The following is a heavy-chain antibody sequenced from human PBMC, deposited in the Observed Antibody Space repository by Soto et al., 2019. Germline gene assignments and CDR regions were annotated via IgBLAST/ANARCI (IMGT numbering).Heavy chain of an antibody. CDR3: ARDTTPSL. D-gene: IGHD1-1*01. V-gene: IGHV4-61*01. CDR2: VYYSGST. Sequence: SETLSLTCTVSGGSFSSSNDYWVWIRQPPGKGLEWIGYVYYSGSTNYNPSLKSRVTISVDTSKNQFSLKLSSVTAADTAMYYCARDTTPSLWGQGTLVTVSS. J-gene: IGHJ4*02. CDR1: GGSFSSSNDY.